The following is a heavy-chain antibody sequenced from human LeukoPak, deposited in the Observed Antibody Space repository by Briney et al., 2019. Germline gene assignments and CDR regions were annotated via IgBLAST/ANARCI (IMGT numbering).Heavy chain of an antibody. V-gene: IGHV1-18*01. J-gene: IGHJ6*03. Sequence: AASVKVSCKASGYTFTSYDINWVRQAPGQGLEWMGWISAYNGNTNYAQKLQGRVTMTTDTSTSTAYMELRSLRSDDTAVYYCARAPYSSSPPWYYYYMDVWGKGTTVTVSS. CDR2: ISAYNGNT. CDR3: ARAPYSSSPPWYYYYMDV. D-gene: IGHD6-6*01. CDR1: GYTFTSYD.